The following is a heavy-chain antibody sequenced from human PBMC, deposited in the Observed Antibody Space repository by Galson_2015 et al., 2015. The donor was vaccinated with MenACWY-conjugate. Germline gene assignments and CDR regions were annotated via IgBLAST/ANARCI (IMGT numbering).Heavy chain of an antibody. V-gene: IGHV3-23*01. CDR2: ISGGGSSP. CDR3: GKGPNSSVVGNYGMDV. J-gene: IGHJ6*02. D-gene: IGHD6-19*01. Sequence: SLRLSCAASGFTFSQYAMTWVRQAPGKGLEWVSGISGGGSSPYYADSVKGRFTISRDNSKNTLYPEMNSLRAEGTAVYFCGKGPNSSVVGNYGMDVWGQGTTVTVSS. CDR1: GFTFSQYA.